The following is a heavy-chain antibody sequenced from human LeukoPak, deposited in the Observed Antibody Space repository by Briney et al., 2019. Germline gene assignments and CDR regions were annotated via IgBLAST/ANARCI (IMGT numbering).Heavy chain of an antibody. Sequence: GGSLRLSCAASGFTFSSYAMSWVRQAPGKGLEWVSGISGSGSSPYYTDSVKGRFTISRDNSKNTLYLQMHSLRVEDTAVYYCAKVKMEQQRAYFFDYWGQGTLVTVSS. CDR2: ISGSGSSP. CDR3: AKVKMEQQRAYFFDY. V-gene: IGHV3-23*01. J-gene: IGHJ4*02. CDR1: GFTFSSYA. D-gene: IGHD6-13*01.